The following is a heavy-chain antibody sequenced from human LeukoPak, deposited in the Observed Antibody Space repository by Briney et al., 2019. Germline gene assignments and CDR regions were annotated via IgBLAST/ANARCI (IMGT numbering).Heavy chain of an antibody. D-gene: IGHD3-10*01. V-gene: IGHV4-59*12. CDR1: GGYISSYY. CDR2: IYYSGSS. CDR3: ARESYYYGSGSYYTDLDY. Sequence: SETLSLTCTVSGGYISSYYWSWIRQPPGEGLEWIGYIYYSGSSNYNPSLKSRVTISVDTSKNQISLKLSSVTAADTAVYYCARESYYYGSGSYYTDLDYWGQGTLVTVSS. J-gene: IGHJ4*02.